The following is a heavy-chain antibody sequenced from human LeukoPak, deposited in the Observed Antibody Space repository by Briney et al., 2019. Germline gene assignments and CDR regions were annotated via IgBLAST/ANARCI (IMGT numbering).Heavy chain of an antibody. Sequence: PGGSLRLSCAASGFTFSSYSMNWVRQAPGKGLEWVSSISSSSSYIYYADSVKGRFTISRDNAKNSLYLQMNSLRAEDTAVYYCARGMDGSGSFNWFDPWGQGTLVTVSS. CDR1: GFTFSSYS. CDR2: ISSSSSYI. D-gene: IGHD3-10*01. V-gene: IGHV3-21*01. CDR3: ARGMDGSGSFNWFDP. J-gene: IGHJ5*02.